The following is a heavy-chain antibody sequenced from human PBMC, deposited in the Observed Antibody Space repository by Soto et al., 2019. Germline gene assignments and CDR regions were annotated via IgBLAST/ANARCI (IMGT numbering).Heavy chain of an antibody. CDR3: ARARGYRDYSSYY. J-gene: IGHJ4*02. V-gene: IGHV1-69*13. CDR1: GGTLSSYA. D-gene: IGHD4-17*01. Sequence: SVKVSCKASGGTLSSYAISWVRQAPGQGLEWMGGIIPIFGTANYAQKFQGRVTITADESTSTAYMELSSLRSEDTAVYYCARARGYRDYSSYYWGQGTLVTVSS. CDR2: IIPIFGTA.